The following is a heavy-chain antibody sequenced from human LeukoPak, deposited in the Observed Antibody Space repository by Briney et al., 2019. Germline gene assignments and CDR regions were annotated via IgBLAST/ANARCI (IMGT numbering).Heavy chain of an antibody. Sequence: QTGGSLRLSCAASGFTFSTSAVSWVRQAPGKGLEWVSAISGSGTSTYYSDSVEGRFTISRDNSKHMLYLQMNSLRAEDTAVYYCTKGPRSIDYWGQGTLVTVSS. CDR2: ISGSGTST. J-gene: IGHJ4*02. D-gene: IGHD4-17*01. V-gene: IGHV3-23*01. CDR3: TKGPRSIDY. CDR1: GFTFSTSA.